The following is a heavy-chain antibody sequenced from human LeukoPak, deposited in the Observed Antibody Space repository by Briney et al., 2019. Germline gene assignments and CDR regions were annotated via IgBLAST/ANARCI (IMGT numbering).Heavy chain of an antibody. Sequence: GGSLRLSCAASGFTFSSYGMHWVRQAPGKGLEWVAVISYDGSNKYYADSVKGRFTISRDNSKNTLYLQMNSLRAEDTAVYYCAKVHSSSWDYFDYWGQGTLVTASS. J-gene: IGHJ4*02. V-gene: IGHV3-30*18. CDR1: GFTFSSYG. CDR2: ISYDGSNK. CDR3: AKVHSSSWDYFDY. D-gene: IGHD6-13*01.